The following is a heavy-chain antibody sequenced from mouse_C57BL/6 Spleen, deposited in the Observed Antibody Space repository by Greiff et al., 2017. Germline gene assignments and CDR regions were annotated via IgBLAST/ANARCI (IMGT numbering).Heavy chain of an antibody. CDR2: IDPSDSYT. CDR3: ARWDGYYFDY. J-gene: IGHJ2*01. V-gene: IGHV1-69*01. D-gene: IGHD2-3*01. CDR1: AYPFTSSW. Sequence: QVQLQRPGAGLLMPGASVKLSCKASAYPFTSSWMHGVKRRPGQGLEWIGEIDPSDSYTNYNQKFKGKSTLTVDKSSSTAYMQLSSLTSEDSAVYYCARWDGYYFDYWGQGTTLTVSS.